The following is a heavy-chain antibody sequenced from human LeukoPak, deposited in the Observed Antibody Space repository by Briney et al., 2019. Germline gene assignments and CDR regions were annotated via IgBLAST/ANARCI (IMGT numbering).Heavy chain of an antibody. CDR2: IYPGDSDT. CDR1: GYSFTSYW. Sequence: GKSLQISCKGSGYSFTSYWIGWVRQLPGKGLEWMGIIYPGDSDTRYSPSFQGQVTISADKSISTAYLQWSSLKASDTAMYYCARHTYYYDSSGYYFDYWGQGTLVTVSS. V-gene: IGHV5-51*01. D-gene: IGHD3-22*01. J-gene: IGHJ4*02. CDR3: ARHTYYYDSSGYYFDY.